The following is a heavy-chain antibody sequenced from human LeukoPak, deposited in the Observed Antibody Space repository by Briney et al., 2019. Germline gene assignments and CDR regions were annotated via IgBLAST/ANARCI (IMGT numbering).Heavy chain of an antibody. D-gene: IGHD1-26*01. V-gene: IGHV4-30-4*08. CDR1: GGSISSGDYY. Sequence: PSETLSLTCTVSGGSISSGDYYWSWIRQPPGKGLEWIGYIHYSGSTYYNPSLKSRVTISVDTSKNQFSLKLSSVTAADTAVYYCARDENKKTRGSYSRALDYWGQGALVTVSS. CDR2: IHYSGST. CDR3: ARDENKKTRGSYSRALDY. J-gene: IGHJ4*02.